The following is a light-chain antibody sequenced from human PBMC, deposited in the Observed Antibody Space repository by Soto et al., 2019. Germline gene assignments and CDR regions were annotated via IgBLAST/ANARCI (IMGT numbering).Light chain of an antibody. J-gene: IGKJ1*01. V-gene: IGKV1-5*01. Sequence: DVDVTQSRSTVSASVGDRGTITCRASQTISSWLAWYQQKPGKAPKLLIYDASSLESGVPSRFSGRGSGTQFTLTISSLQPDDFATYYCQPYNSFSGTFGPGTKVDIK. CDR2: DAS. CDR1: QTISSW. CDR3: QPYNSFSGT.